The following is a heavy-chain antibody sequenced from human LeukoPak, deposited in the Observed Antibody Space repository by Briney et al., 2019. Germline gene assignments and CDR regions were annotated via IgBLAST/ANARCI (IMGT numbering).Heavy chain of an antibody. CDR2: INPNSGGT. V-gene: IGHV1-2*06. J-gene: IGHJ3*02. CDR1: GYTFTGYY. Sequence: ASVKVSCKASGYTFTGYYMHWVRQAPGQGLEWMGRINPNSGGTNYAQKFQGRVTMTRDTSISTAYMELSRLRSDDTAVYYCARSLYYDILTGYYNRPEPYDAFDIWGQGTMVTVPS. D-gene: IGHD3-9*01. CDR3: ARSLYYDILTGYYNRPEPYDAFDI.